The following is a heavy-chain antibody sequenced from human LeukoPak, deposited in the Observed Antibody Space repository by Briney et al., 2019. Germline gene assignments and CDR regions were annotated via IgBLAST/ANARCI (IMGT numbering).Heavy chain of an antibody. CDR3: ARHSVVPAAMFDY. J-gene: IGHJ4*02. CDR1: GGSISSGDYY. Sequence: SETLSLTCTVSGGSISSGDYYWVWIRQPPGKGPEWIGYIYYSGSTYYNPSLKSRVTISGDTSKNQFSLKVNSVTAADTAVYYCARHSVVPAAMFDYWGQGTLVTVSS. CDR2: IYYSGST. V-gene: IGHV4-30-4*01. D-gene: IGHD2-2*01.